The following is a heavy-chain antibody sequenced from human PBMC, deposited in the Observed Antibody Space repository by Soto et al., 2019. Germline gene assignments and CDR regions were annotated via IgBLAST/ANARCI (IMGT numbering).Heavy chain of an antibody. CDR3: ARAKRLEGYYYFDY. Sequence: QLQLQESGSGLVKPSQTLSLTCAVSGGSISSGGYSWSWIRQPPGKGLEWIGYIYHSGSTYYNPSLKSRVTXXVXRXXNQFSLKLSSVTAADTAVYYCARAKRLEGYYYFDYWGQGTLVTVSS. J-gene: IGHJ4*02. D-gene: IGHD6-13*01. CDR2: IYHSGST. V-gene: IGHV4-30-2*01. CDR1: GGSISSGGYS.